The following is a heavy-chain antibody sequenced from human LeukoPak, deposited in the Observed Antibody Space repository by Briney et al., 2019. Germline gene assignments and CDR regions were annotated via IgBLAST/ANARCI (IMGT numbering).Heavy chain of an antibody. Sequence: GGSLRLSCAASGFTFSSYGMHWVRQAPGKGLEWVAVIWYDGSNKYYADSVKGRFTISRDNSKNTLYLQMNSLRAEDTAVNYCARDAGRYFDWLGYWGQGTLVTVSS. D-gene: IGHD3-9*01. V-gene: IGHV3-33*01. CDR3: ARDAGRYFDWLGY. J-gene: IGHJ4*02. CDR1: GFTFSSYG. CDR2: IWYDGSNK.